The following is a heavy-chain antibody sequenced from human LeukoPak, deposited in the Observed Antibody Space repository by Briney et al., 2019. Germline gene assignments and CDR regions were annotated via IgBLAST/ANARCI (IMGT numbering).Heavy chain of an antibody. J-gene: IGHJ4*02. CDR3: ARGRAVAEY. Sequence: SETLSLTCTLSGGSLSIYYWSWIRQPAGKGLEWIGRINTSGSTNYNPSLKSRVTMSADTSKNQFSLQLSSVTATDTAVYYCARGRAVAEYWGQGTLVTVSS. CDR2: INTSGST. D-gene: IGHD6-19*01. CDR1: GGSLSIYY. V-gene: IGHV4-4*07.